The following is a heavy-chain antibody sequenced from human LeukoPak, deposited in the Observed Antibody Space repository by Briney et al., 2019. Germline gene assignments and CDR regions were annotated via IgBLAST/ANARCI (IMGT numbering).Heavy chain of an antibody. CDR1: GFTSSSYS. Sequence: GGSLRLSCAAPGFTSSSYSMNWVRQAPGKGLEWVSIIYSGGSTYYADSVEGRFTISRDNSKNTLYLQMNSLRAEDTAVYYCARYSSTNCFDYWGQGTLVTVSS. V-gene: IGHV3-53*01. D-gene: IGHD2-2*01. J-gene: IGHJ4*02. CDR2: IYSGGST. CDR3: ARYSSTNCFDY.